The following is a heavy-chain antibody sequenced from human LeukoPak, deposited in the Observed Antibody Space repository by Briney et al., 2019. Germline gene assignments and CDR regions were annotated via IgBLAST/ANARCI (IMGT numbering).Heavy chain of an antibody. CDR3: ARDHESIAVAGSHFDY. V-gene: IGHV3-23*01. D-gene: IGHD6-19*01. Sequence: GGSLRLSCAASGFTFSSYGMSWVRQAPGKGLEWVSAISGSGGSTFYADSVKGRFTISRDNSKNTLYLQMNSLRAEDTAVYYCARDHESIAVAGSHFDYWGQGTLVTVSS. CDR2: ISGSGGST. J-gene: IGHJ4*02. CDR1: GFTFSSYG.